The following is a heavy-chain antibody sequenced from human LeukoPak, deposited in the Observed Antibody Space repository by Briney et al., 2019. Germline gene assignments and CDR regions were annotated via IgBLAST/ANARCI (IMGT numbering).Heavy chain of an antibody. Sequence: GASVKVSCKASGYTFTSYYMHWVRQAPGQGLEWMGIINPSGGSTSYAQKFQGRVTMTTDTSTTTAYMELRSLRSDDTAVYYCARVPPSAHQVFSSDYWGQGTQVTVSS. J-gene: IGHJ4*02. CDR2: INPSGGST. D-gene: IGHD1-14*01. CDR3: ARVPPSAHQVFSSDY. V-gene: IGHV1-46*01. CDR1: GYTFTSYY.